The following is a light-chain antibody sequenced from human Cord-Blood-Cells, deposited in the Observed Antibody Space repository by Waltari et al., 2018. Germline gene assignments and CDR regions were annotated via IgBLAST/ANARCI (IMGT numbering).Light chain of an antibody. CDR3: QQSYSTPYT. J-gene: IGKJ2*01. Sequence: DIQMTQPPSSLSASVGDRVTITCRASQSISSSLNWYQQKPGKATKLLIYAASSLQSGVPSRLSGSGSGPDLTFTISSLQPEDFANYYCQQSYSTPYTFGQGTKLEIK. CDR1: QSISSS. CDR2: AAS. V-gene: IGKV1-39*01.